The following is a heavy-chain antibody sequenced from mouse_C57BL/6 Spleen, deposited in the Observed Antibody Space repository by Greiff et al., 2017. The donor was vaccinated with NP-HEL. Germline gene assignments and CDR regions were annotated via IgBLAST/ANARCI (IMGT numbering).Heavy chain of an antibody. CDR2: ISYDGSN. J-gene: IGHJ1*03. CDR1: GYSITSGYY. CDR3: ASPYGNWYFDV. D-gene: IGHD2-1*01. Sequence: EVKLMESGPGLVKPSQSLSLTCSVTGYSITSGYYWNWIRQFPGNKLEWMGYISYDGSNNYNPSLKNRISITRDTSKNQFFLKLNSVTTEDTATYYCASPYGNWYFDVWGTGTTVTVSS. V-gene: IGHV3-6*01.